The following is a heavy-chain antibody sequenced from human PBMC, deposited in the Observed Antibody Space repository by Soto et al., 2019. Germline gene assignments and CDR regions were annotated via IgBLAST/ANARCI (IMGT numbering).Heavy chain of an antibody. CDR3: VKRYGYNSGWYNS. CDR2: LSSNGGTT. J-gene: IGHJ5*01. V-gene: IGHV3-64D*06. D-gene: IGHD6-19*01. CDR1: GFTFSSFA. Sequence: QPXGSLILSCSASGFTFSSFAMHWVRQAPGKGLEYVSGLSSNGGTTYYADSVKGRFTISRDNSKNTLYLQMSSLRAEDTAVYYCVKRYGYNSGWYNSWGQGTLVTVSS.